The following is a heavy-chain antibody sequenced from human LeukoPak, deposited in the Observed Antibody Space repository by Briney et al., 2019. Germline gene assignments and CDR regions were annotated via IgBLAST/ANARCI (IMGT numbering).Heavy chain of an antibody. CDR2: IFPSGGEI. CDR3: AKVYDNQLLFNWFDP. Sequence: GGSLRLSCAASGFTFSTFAMIWVRQPPGKGLEWVSSIFPSGGEIHYADSVRGRFTISRDNSKSTLSLQMNSLRAEDTAVYYCAKVYDNQLLFNWFDPWGQGTLVTVSS. V-gene: IGHV3-23*01. CDR1: GFTFSTFA. J-gene: IGHJ5*02. D-gene: IGHD2-2*01.